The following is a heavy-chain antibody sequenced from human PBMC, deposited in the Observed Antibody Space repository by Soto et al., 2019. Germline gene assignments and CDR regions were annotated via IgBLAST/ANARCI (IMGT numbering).Heavy chain of an antibody. Sequence: SETLSLTCTVSGGSISSGGYYWSWIRQHPGKGLEWIGYIYYSGSTYYNPSLKSRVTISVDTSKNQFSLKLSSVTAADTAVYYCARDMLVTSDLDYYGMDVWGQGTTVTVSS. J-gene: IGHJ6*02. CDR1: GGSISSGGYY. CDR2: IYYSGST. V-gene: IGHV4-31*03. D-gene: IGHD3-9*01. CDR3: ARDMLVTSDLDYYGMDV.